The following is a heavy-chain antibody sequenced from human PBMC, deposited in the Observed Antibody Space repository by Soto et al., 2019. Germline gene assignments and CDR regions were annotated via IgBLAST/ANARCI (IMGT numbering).Heavy chain of an antibody. J-gene: IGHJ5*02. CDR1: GGSISSYY. Sequence: QVQLQESGPGLVKPSETLSLTCTVAGGSISSYYWSWILQPAGKGLEWIGRIYTSGSTNYNPSLKSRVTMSVDTSKNQFSLKLSSVTAADTAVYYCARDAAAGTSVWFDPWGQGTLVTVSS. D-gene: IGHD6-13*01. V-gene: IGHV4-4*07. CDR3: ARDAAAGTSVWFDP. CDR2: IYTSGST.